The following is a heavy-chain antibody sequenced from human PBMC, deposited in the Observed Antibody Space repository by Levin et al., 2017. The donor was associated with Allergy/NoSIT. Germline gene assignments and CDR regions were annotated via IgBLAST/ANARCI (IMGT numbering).Heavy chain of an antibody. CDR1: GFTFRNSA. CDR2: ITGDGDDT. CDR3: AKGITIFGVGRLDY. Sequence: GGSLRLSCAASGFTFRNSAMNWVRQAAGKGLEWLSGITGDGDDTHYADSVKGRFTISRDNSKNTLYLQMSSLRAEDTATYYCAKGITIFGVGRLDYWGQGILVTVSS. J-gene: IGHJ4*02. V-gene: IGHV3-23*01. D-gene: IGHD3-3*01.